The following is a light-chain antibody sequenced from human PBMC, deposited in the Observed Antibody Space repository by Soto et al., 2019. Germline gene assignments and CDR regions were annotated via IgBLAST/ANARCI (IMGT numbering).Light chain of an antibody. CDR1: HSINNL. V-gene: IGKV1-5*02. CDR2: DAS. J-gene: IGKJ1*01. CDR3: QQYHEYW. Sequence: DIQMTQSPSTLSAAVGDRVSMICRASHSINNLLSWYQQKPGKAPKLLIYDASSLESGVPSRFSGSGSGTEFTLTISSLQPDDFATYYCQQYHEYWFGQGTKVDIK.